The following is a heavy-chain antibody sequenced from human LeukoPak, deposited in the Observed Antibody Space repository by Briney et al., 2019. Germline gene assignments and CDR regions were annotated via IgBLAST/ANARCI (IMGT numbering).Heavy chain of an antibody. CDR1: GGSVSSGSYY. V-gene: IGHV4-61*01. D-gene: IGHD3-10*01. CDR3: ARVWFGELLFDPPDAFDI. CDR2: IYYSGST. Sequence: KPSETLSLTCTVSGGSVSSGSYYWSWIRQPPGKGLEWIGYIYYSGSTNYNPSLKRRVTISVDTYKNQFSLKLSSVTAADTAVYYCARVWFGELLFDPPDAFDIWGQGTMVTVSS. J-gene: IGHJ3*02.